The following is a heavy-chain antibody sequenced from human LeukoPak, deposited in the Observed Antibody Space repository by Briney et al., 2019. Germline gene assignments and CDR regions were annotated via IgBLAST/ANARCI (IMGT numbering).Heavy chain of an antibody. CDR3: ARHLYSSSWYRYFDY. CDR2: IYPGESDT. V-gene: IGHV5-51*01. CDR1: GCRFTSYW. J-gene: IGHJ4*02. D-gene: IGHD6-13*01. Sequence: GGSLEISGEGAGCRFTSYWIGGVRQLRGKGGEGMGIIYPGESDTRDSPSLEGQVTISADQSISTAYLQWSSLKASDTAMYYCARHLYSSSWYRYFDYWGQGTLVTVSS.